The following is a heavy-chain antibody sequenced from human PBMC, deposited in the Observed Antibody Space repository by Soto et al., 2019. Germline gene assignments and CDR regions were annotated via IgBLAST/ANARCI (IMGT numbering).Heavy chain of an antibody. D-gene: IGHD3-22*01. V-gene: IGHV4-4*02. CDR3: ARNLFDSRGYPPEV. J-gene: IGHJ4*02. CDR2: IFHTGNT. CDR1: GVSISSGKW. Sequence: QVQLQESGLGLVKPSGTLSLTCTISGVSISSGKWWSWVRQPPGEGLEWIGEIFHTGNTDYKPSLKSRVSILVDKSKNQFSLNLDSVTAADTAVYYCARNLFDSRGYPPEVWGQGILVTVSS.